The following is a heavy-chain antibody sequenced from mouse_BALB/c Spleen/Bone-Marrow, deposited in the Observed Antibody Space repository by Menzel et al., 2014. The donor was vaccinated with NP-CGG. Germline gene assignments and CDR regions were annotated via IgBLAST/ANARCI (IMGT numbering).Heavy chain of an antibody. CDR3: ARYRYYGSSYAMDY. Sequence: VHVKQSGAELVKPGASVKLSCTASGSNIKDTYMHWVQQRPEQGLEWIGTIDPANGNTKYDPKFQGKAPITADTSSNTAYLHHSSLTSEDTAVYYCARYRYYGSSYAMDYRGQGTSVTVSS. V-gene: IGHV14-3*02. D-gene: IGHD1-1*01. J-gene: IGHJ4*01. CDR1: GSNIKDTY. CDR2: IDPANGNT.